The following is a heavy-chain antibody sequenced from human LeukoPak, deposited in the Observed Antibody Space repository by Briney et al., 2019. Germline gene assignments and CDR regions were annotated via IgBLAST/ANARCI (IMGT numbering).Heavy chain of an antibody. CDR1: GYSFTSYD. D-gene: IGHD6-13*01. V-gene: IGHV1-8*01. J-gene: IGHJ4*02. Sequence: SVTVSCKASGYSFTSYDNNWVRQAPGPGLEGVGGMNPNSGNTGYAQKYQGRVTMTRNTTISTAYMELSSLRSEDTAVYYCARKSNTSSSWFAFDYWGQGTLVTVSS. CDR3: ARKSNTSSSWFAFDY. CDR2: MNPNSGNT.